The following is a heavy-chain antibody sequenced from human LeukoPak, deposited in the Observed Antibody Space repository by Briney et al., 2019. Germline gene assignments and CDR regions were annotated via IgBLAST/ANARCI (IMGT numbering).Heavy chain of an antibody. CDR1: GFTFSSYW. J-gene: IGHJ4*02. D-gene: IGHD2-2*01. CDR2: IKQDGSEK. Sequence: PGGSLRLSCAASGFTFSSYWMSWVRQAPGKGLEWVANIKQDGSEKYYVDSVKGRFTISRDNAKNSLYLQMNSLRAEDTAVYYCAREDSMLVVPAASIDYWGQGTLVTVSS. V-gene: IGHV3-7*01. CDR3: AREDSMLVVPAASIDY.